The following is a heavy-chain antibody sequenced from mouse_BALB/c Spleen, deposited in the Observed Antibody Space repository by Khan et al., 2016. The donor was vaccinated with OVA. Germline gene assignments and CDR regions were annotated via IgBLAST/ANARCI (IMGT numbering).Heavy chain of an antibody. J-gene: IGHJ2*01. CDR2: ITPSTGYT. V-gene: IGHV1-7*01. D-gene: IGHD1-1*01. Sequence: QMQLEESGAELAKPGASVKMSCKASGYTFINYWILWVKQRPGQGLEWIGYITPSTGYTEYNQNFKDKATLTADKSSSTAYMQLSSLTSEDSAVYYCARRGLRWDFDYWGQGTTLSVSS. CDR3: ARRGLRWDFDY. CDR1: GYTFINYW.